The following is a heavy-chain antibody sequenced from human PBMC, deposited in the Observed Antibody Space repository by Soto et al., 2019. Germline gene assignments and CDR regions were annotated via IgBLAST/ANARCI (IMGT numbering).Heavy chain of an antibody. V-gene: IGHV4-59*08. CDR1: GGSISSYY. J-gene: IGHJ6*03. D-gene: IGHD6-13*01. CDR2: IYYSGST. CDR3: ARLKQQLVPTHYMDV. Sequence: KTSETLSLTCTVSGGSISSYYWSWIRQPPGKGLEWIGYIYYSGSTNYNPSLKSRVTISVDTSKNQFSLKLSSVTAADTAVYYCARLKQQLVPTHYMDVWGKGTTVTVSS.